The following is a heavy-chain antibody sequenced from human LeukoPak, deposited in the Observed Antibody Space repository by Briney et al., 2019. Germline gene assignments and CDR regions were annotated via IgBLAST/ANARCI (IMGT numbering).Heavy chain of an antibody. Sequence: HPGRSLRLSCAASGFTFDDHGMHWVRQLPGKGLRWVSGISWSSGIIGYADSVKGRFTVSRDNARNSLYLQMNSLSVEDTAVYFCVKDTGRPTDAITMDDNAFDIWGPGTMVSVSS. CDR2: ISWSSGII. D-gene: IGHD3-22*01. CDR1: GFTFDDHG. CDR3: VKDTGRPTDAITMDDNAFDI. J-gene: IGHJ3*02. V-gene: IGHV3-9*01.